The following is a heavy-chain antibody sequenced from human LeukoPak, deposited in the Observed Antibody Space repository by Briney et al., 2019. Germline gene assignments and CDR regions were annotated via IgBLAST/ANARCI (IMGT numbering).Heavy chain of an antibody. D-gene: IGHD6-13*01. V-gene: IGHV3-33*01. CDR1: GFTFSSYG. CDR2: IWYDGSNK. J-gene: IGHJ4*02. CDR3: ATSPKAAARGFDY. Sequence: PGGSLRLSCAASGFTFSSYGMHWVRQAPGKGLEWVAVIWYDGSNKYYADSVKGRFTISRDNSKNTLYLQMNSLGAEDTAVYYCATSPKAAARGFDYWGQGTLVTVSS.